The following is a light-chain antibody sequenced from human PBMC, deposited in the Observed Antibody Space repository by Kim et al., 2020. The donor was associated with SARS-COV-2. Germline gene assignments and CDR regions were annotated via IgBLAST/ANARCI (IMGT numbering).Light chain of an antibody. Sequence: EIVMTQSPGTLSLSPGERATLSCRASQSVSSSYLACYQQQPGQAPSLLIYGASRRATGIPDSFSGSVSGTDFTLTISRLEPEDFAVYYCEQYGSSPRYTFGQGTKLEI. CDR1: QSVSSSY. V-gene: IGKV3-20*01. CDR3: EQYGSSPRYT. J-gene: IGKJ2*01. CDR2: GAS.